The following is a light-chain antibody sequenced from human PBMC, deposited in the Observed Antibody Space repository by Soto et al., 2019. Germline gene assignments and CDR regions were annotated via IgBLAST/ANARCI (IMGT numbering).Light chain of an antibody. J-gene: IGKJ1*01. CDR2: AAS. CDR1: QSVSSN. V-gene: IGKV3-15*01. CDR3: QQYDNWPPGWT. Sequence: EIVLTQSPGTLSLSPGERATLSCRATQSVSSNYLAWYQQKPGQAPRLLIYAASTRATGVPARFSGSGSGTEFTLTITSLQSEDFAVYYCQQYDNWPPGWTFGQGTKVDIK.